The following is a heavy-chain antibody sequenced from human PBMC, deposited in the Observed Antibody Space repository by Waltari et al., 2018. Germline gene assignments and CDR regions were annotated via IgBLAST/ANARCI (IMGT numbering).Heavy chain of an antibody. V-gene: IGHV4-59*11. CDR3: ARGPSYYYMDV. CDR1: GGSISSHY. CDR2: IYYRVST. Sequence: QVQLQESGPGLVKPSETPSLTCTVSGGSISSHYWSWIRQPPGKGLEWIGYIYYRVSTNHDPSLKSRVTISVDTSKNQFSLKLSSVTAADTAVYYCARGPSYYYMDVWGKGTTVTVSS. J-gene: IGHJ6*03.